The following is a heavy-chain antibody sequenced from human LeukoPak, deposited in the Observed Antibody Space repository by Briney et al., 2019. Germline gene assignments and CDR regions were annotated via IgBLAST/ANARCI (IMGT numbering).Heavy chain of an antibody. CDR3: ARHVGFITMVRGVINNNWFDP. D-gene: IGHD3-10*01. CDR1: GGSISSSTYF. V-gene: IGHV4-39*01. J-gene: IGHJ5*02. CDR2: IYYYSGSP. Sequence: SETLSLTCTVSGGSISSSTYFWGWIRQPPGKGLEWIGSIYYYSGSPYYNPSLKSRVTISVDTSKKQFSLKLSSVTAADTAVYYCARHVGFITMVRGVINNNWFDPWGQGTLVTVSS.